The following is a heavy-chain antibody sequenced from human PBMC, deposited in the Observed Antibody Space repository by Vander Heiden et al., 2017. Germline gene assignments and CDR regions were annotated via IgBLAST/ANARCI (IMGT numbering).Heavy chain of an antibody. D-gene: IGHD3-16*01. Sequence: QVRLVESGGGVVQPGRSLRLSCAAAVFTFSGYNMHWVRQAPGKGLEWVAVVWFDGGDKYYGDSVKGRFTISRDNSKNTVFLQIKSLRGEDTAVYYCARDRTFYGAGDDGFDVWGQGTMVSVSS. V-gene: IGHV3-33*01. CDR2: VWFDGGDK. CDR1: VFTFSGYN. CDR3: ARDRTFYGAGDDGFDV. J-gene: IGHJ3*01.